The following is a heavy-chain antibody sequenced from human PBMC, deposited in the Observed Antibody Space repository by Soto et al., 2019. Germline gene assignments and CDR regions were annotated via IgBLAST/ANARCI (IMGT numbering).Heavy chain of an antibody. CDR1: GGSISSYY. J-gene: IGHJ6*02. Sequence: QVQLQESGPGLVKPSETLSLTCTVSGGSISSYYWSWIRQPPGKGLEWIGYIYYSGGTNYNPPLKSRGTISVDPSKSQFSLKLSSVTAADQAVYYCARALGLHYGMDVCGQGTTVTVSS. V-gene: IGHV4-59*01. CDR2: IYYSGGT. CDR3: ARALGLHYGMDV.